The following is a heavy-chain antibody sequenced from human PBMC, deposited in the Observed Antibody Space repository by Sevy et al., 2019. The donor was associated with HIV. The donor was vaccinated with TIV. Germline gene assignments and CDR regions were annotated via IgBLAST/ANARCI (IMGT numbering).Heavy chain of an antibody. CDR1: GFPFSSYA. V-gene: IGHV3-23*01. CDR2: TGGRGGAT. CDR3: AKDVVAVAGDAFDV. D-gene: IGHD2-15*01. Sequence: GGSLRLSCAASGFPFSSYAMNWVRQGPGKGLEWVSATGGRGGATYYADSVKGRFTISRDNSKNTLYLQMDSLRAEDTAVYYCAKDVVAVAGDAFDVWGQGTMVTVSS. J-gene: IGHJ3*01.